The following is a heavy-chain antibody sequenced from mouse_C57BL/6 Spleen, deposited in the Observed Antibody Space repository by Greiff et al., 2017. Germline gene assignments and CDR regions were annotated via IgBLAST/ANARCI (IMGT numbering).Heavy chain of an antibody. CDR1: GFTFSSYA. V-gene: IGHV5-4*01. Sequence: VMLVESGGGLVKPGGSLKLSCAASGFTFSSYAMSWVRQTPEKRLEWVATISDGGSYTYDPDNVKGRFTISRDNAKNNLYLQMSHLKSEDTAMYYCARERGRENWYFGVWGTGATVTVSS. CDR3: ARERGRENWYFGV. CDR2: ISDGGSYT. J-gene: IGHJ1*03. D-gene: IGHD3-3*01.